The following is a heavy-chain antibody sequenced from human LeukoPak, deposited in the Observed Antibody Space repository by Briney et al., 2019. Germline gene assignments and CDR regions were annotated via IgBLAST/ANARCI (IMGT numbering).Heavy chain of an antibody. CDR1: GGSFSGYY. CDR3: ARDRAVFGVVIKSLDY. D-gene: IGHD3-3*01. Sequence: LSLTCAVYGGSFSGYYWSWIRQAPGKGLEWVSYISSSGSTIYYADSVKGRFTISRDNAKNSLYLQMNSLRAEDTAVYYCARDRAVFGVVIKSLDYWGQGTLVTVSS. CDR2: ISSSGSTI. J-gene: IGHJ4*02. V-gene: IGHV3-11*01.